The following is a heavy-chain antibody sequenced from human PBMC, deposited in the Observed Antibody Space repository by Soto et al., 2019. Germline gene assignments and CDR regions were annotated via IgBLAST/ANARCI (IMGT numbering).Heavy chain of an antibody. CDR1: GFTFSNAW. CDR3: TTDPTGYGDYPSLIFRDTERYYYYYYGMDV. D-gene: IGHD4-17*01. Sequence: PGGSLRLSCAASGFTFSNAWMNWVRQAPGKGLEWVGRIKSKTDGGTTDYAAPVKGRFTISRDDSKNTLYLQMNSLKTEDTAVYYCTTDPTGYGDYPSLIFRDTERYYYYYYGMDVWGQGTTVTVSS. CDR2: IKSKTDGGTT. J-gene: IGHJ6*02. V-gene: IGHV3-15*07.